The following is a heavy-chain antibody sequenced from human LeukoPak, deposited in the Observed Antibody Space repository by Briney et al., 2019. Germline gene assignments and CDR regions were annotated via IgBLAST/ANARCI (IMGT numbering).Heavy chain of an antibody. CDR1: GGTFSSCA. D-gene: IGHD2-2*01. CDR3: ARHCSSTSCYAGGMGWFDP. V-gene: IGHV1-69*06. Sequence: ASVKVSCKASGGTFSSCAISWVRQAPGQGLEWMGGIIPIFGTANYAQKFQGRVTITADKSTSTAYMELSSLRSEDTAVYYCARHCSSTSCYAGGMGWFDPWGQGTLVTVSS. CDR2: IIPIFGTA. J-gene: IGHJ5*02.